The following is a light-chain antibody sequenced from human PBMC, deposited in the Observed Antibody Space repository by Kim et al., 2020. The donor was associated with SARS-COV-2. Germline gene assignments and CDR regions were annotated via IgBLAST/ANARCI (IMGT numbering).Light chain of an antibody. CDR2: GAS. V-gene: IGKV3-20*01. Sequence: LSLSPGERATLSCRASQSVSSSYLAWYQQKPGQAPRLLIYGASSRATGIPDRFSGSGSGTDFTLTISRLEPEDFAVYYCQQYGRTFGQGTRLEIK. J-gene: IGKJ5*01. CDR3: QQYGRT. CDR1: QSVSSSY.